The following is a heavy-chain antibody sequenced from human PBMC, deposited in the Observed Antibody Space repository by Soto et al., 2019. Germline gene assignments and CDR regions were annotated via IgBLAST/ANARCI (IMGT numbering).Heavy chain of an antibody. Sequence: SGGSLRLSCAASGFTFSSYCMNWVRQAPGKGLEWVSYISSSSSTIYYADSVKGRFTISRDNAKNSLYLQMNSLRAEDTAVYYCARDLYCSGGSCYPNNWFDPCGQGTLVTVSS. CDR2: ISSSSSTI. CDR1: GFTFSSYC. V-gene: IGHV3-48*01. CDR3: ARDLYCSGGSCYPNNWFDP. D-gene: IGHD2-15*01. J-gene: IGHJ5*02.